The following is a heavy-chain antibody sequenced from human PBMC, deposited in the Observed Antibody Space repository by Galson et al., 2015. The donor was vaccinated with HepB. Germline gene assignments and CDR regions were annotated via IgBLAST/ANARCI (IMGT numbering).Heavy chain of an antibody. CDR2: INHSGST. CDR3: ARGLRYSSSWRY. Sequence: SETLSLTCAVYGGSFSGYYWSWIRQPPGKGLEWIGEINHSGSTNYNPSLKSRVTISVDTSKNQFSLKLSSVTAADTAVYYCARGLRYSSSWRYWGQGTLVTVSS. CDR1: GGSFSGYY. J-gene: IGHJ4*02. V-gene: IGHV4-34*01. D-gene: IGHD6-13*01.